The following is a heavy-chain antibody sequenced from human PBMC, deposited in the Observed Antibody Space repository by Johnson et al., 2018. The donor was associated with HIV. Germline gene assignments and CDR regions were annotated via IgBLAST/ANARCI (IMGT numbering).Heavy chain of an antibody. J-gene: IGHJ3*02. Sequence: VQLVESGGGLVQPGGSLRLSCAASGFTFVSYAMSWVRQAPGKWLEWVSIISGSGGITYHADSVKGRFTISRDNSKNTLYLQMKSLRAEDTAVYYCARAGARAFDIWGHGTMVTVSS. CDR2: ISGSGGIT. CDR1: GFTFVSYA. CDR3: ARAGARAFDI. V-gene: IGHV3-23*04. D-gene: IGHD1-26*01.